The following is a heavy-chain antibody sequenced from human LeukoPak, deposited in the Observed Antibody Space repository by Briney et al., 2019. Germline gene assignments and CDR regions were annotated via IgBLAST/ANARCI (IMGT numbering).Heavy chain of an antibody. CDR3: ARLGCSGYYFDY. D-gene: IGHD3-22*01. J-gene: IGHJ4*02. V-gene: IGHV5-10-1*01. Sequence: GESLKISCKGSGYSFTTYRIGWVRQMSGKGLEWMGRIDPIDSYTNYSPSFQGHVTISVDKSISTAYLQWSSLKASDTAMYYCARLGCSGYYFDYWGQGTLVTVSS. CDR1: GYSFTTYR. CDR2: IDPIDSYT.